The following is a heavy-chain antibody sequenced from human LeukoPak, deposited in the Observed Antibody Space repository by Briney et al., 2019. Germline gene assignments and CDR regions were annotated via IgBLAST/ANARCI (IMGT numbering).Heavy chain of an antibody. D-gene: IGHD2-2*02. J-gene: IGHJ6*03. CDR2: IIPIFGTA. CDR1: GGTFSSYA. CDR3: ARGYQLLYRNNYYYYYMDV. Sequence: SSVTVSCKASGGTFSSYAISWVRQAPGQGREWMGGIIPIFGTANYAQKFQGRVTITADESTSTAYMELSSLRSEDTAVYYCARGYQLLYRNNYYYYYMDVWGKGTTVTVSS. V-gene: IGHV1-69*13.